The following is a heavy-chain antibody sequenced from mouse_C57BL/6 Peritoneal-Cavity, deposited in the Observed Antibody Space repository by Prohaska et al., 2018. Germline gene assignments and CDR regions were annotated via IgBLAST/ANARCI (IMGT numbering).Heavy chain of an antibody. CDR1: GFTFSDYG. Sequence: EVQLVESGGGLVKPGGSLKLSCAASGFTFSDYGMHWVRQAPEKGLEWFAYISSGSSTIYYADTVKGRFTISRENAKNTLFLQMTSLRSEDTAMYYCARDYNTSPYFDYWGQGTSVTVSS. D-gene: IGHD2-13*01. CDR3: ARDYNTSPYFDY. J-gene: IGHJ2*02. CDR2: ISSGSSTI. V-gene: IGHV5-17*01.